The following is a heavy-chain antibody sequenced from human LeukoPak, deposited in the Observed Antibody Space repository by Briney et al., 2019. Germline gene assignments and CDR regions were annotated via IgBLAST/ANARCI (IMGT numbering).Heavy chain of an antibody. V-gene: IGHV1-18*01. Sequence: GASVKVSCKASGYTFTSYIINWVRQAPGQGLEWMGWITPYTNNTNSAQKFQGRVTMTTDTSTSTAYMELMNLRSDDTAVYYCARPAGYSYGGDFDYWGQGTLVTVSP. CDR3: ARPAGYSYGGDFDY. D-gene: IGHD5-18*01. CDR1: GYTFTSYI. CDR2: ITPYTNNT. J-gene: IGHJ4*02.